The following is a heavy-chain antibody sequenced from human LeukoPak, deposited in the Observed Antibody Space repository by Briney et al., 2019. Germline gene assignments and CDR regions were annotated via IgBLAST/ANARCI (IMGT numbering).Heavy chain of an antibody. Sequence: SETLSLTCTVSGYSISSGYYWGWIRQPPGKGLEWIGRIYTSGSTNYNPSLKSRVTISVDTSKNQFSLKLSSVTAADTAVYYCARLYTAAAEIFDYWGQGTLVTVSS. V-gene: IGHV4-38-2*02. D-gene: IGHD6-13*01. CDR3: ARLYTAAAEIFDY. CDR2: IYTSGST. J-gene: IGHJ4*02. CDR1: GYSISSGYY.